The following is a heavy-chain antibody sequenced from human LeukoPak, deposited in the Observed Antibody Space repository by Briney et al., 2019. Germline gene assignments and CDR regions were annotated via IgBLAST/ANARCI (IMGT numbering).Heavy chain of an antibody. CDR3: AKDPGSGSYHWEGFDC. Sequence: PGGSLRLSCAASGFTFDDYAMHWVRQAPGKGLEWVSGISWNSGSIGYADSVKGRFTISRDNAKNSLYLQMNSLRAEDTALYYCAKDPGSGSYHWEGFDCWGQGTLVTVSS. CDR1: GFTFDDYA. V-gene: IGHV3-9*01. CDR2: ISWNSGSI. D-gene: IGHD1-26*01. J-gene: IGHJ4*02.